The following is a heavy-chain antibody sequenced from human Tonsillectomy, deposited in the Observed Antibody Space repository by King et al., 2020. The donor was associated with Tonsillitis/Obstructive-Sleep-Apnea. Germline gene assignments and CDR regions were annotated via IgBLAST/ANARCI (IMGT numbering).Heavy chain of an antibody. D-gene: IGHD3-3*01. J-gene: IGHJ4*02. Sequence: QLQESGPGLVKPSETLSLTCTVSGGSISSSNYYLGWIRQPPGRGLEWIGSIYYSGSTNYNPSLKSRFTISVDMSKNQFSLKLSSVTAADTAVYYCARHVATFGVINTFDYWGQGTLVTVSS. V-gene: IGHV4-39*01. CDR3: ARHVATFGVINTFDY. CDR2: IYYSGST. CDR1: GGSISSSNYY.